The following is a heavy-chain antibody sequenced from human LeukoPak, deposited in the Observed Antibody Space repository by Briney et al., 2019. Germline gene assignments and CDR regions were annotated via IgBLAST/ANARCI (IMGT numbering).Heavy chain of an antibody. V-gene: IGHV3-23*01. CDR2: ISGSGGST. D-gene: IGHD2-2*03. CDR1: GFTFSSYA. Sequence: GGSLRLSCAASGFTFSSYAMSWVRQAPGKGLEWVSAISGSGGSTYYADSVKGRFTISRDNSKNTLYLQMNSLRAEDTAVYYCAKQRNGYCSSTSCYANYFDYWGEGTLVTVSS. J-gene: IGHJ4*02. CDR3: AKQRNGYCSSTSCYANYFDY.